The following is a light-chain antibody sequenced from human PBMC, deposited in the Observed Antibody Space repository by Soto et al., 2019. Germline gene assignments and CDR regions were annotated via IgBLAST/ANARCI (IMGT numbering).Light chain of an antibody. V-gene: IGKV3-15*01. J-gene: IGKJ5*01. CDR3: QQYNNWPPVT. CDR2: GAS. Sequence: EIVMTQSPATLSVSPGERATLSCRASQSVSSNLAWYQQKPGQAPRLLIYGASTRATGIPARFSGSGSGTEFTLTISSLRSEDFAVYYFQQYNNWPPVTFGQGTRLEIK. CDR1: QSVSSN.